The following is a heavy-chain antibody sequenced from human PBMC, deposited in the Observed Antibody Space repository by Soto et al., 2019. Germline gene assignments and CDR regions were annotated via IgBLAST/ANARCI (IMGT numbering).Heavy chain of an antibody. CDR3: ARVGWLRFPLYGMDV. J-gene: IGHJ6*02. V-gene: IGHV4-34*01. CDR1: GGSFSGYY. D-gene: IGHD5-12*01. Sequence: SETLSLTCAVYGGSFSGYYWSWIRQPPWKGLEWIGEINHSGSTNYNPSLKSRVTISVDTSKNQFSLKLSSVTAADTAVYYCARVGWLRFPLYGMDVWGQGTTVTVSS. CDR2: INHSGST.